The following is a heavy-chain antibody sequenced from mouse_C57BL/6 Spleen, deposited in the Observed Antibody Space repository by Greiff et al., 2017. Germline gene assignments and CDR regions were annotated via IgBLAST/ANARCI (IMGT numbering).Heavy chain of an antibody. V-gene: IGHV7-3*01. J-gene: IGHJ1*03. CDR3: ERFPTGTWYFDG. CDR1: GFTFTDYY. Sequence: EVMLVESGGGLVQPGGSLSLSCAASGFTFTDYYMSWVRQPPGKALEWLGFIRNKANGYTTEYSASVKGRFTISRENSQSSLNLQMNALRAEDSATYYCERFPTGTWYFDGWGTGTTVTVSS. CDR2: IRNKANGYTT. D-gene: IGHD4-1*02.